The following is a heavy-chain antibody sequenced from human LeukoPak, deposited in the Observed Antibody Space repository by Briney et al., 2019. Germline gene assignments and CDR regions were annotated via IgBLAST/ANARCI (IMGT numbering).Heavy chain of an antibody. V-gene: IGHV3-9*01. CDR1: GFTFSSYA. CDR3: AKVAVAIAAAGPFDY. CDR2: ISWNSGSI. Sequence: GGSLRLSCAASGFTFSSYAMSWVRQAPGKGLEWVSGISWNSGSIGYADSVKGRFTISRDNAKNSLYLQMNSLRAEDTALYYCAKVAVAIAAAGPFDYWGQGTLVTVSS. D-gene: IGHD6-13*01. J-gene: IGHJ4*02.